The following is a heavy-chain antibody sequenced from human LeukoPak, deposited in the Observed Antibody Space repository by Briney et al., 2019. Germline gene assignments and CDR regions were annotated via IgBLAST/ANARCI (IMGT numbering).Heavy chain of an antibody. D-gene: IGHD1-26*01. V-gene: IGHV4-39*01. Sequence: SETLSLTCTVSGGSISSSSYYWGWIRQPPGKGLEWIGSIYYSGSTYYNPSLKSRVTISVDTSKNQFSLKLSSVTDADTAVYYCARLIVGATNWFDPWGQGTLVTVSS. CDR2: IYYSGST. CDR3: ARLIVGATNWFDP. CDR1: GGSISSSSYY. J-gene: IGHJ5*02.